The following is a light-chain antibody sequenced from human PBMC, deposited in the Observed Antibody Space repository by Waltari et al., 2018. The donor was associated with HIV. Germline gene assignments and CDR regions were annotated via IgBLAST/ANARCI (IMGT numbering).Light chain of an antibody. CDR3: QESYSSPFT. V-gene: IGKV1-39*01. CDR1: QSVSSY. Sequence: DIQMTQSPSSLSASVGVRVTITCRASQSVSSYLNWYQQKPGKAPKLLIYAASILQSGVPERFSGSGSGTDFTLTINSLQPEDFATYYCQESYSSPFTFGPGSQVDIK. J-gene: IGKJ3*01. CDR2: AAS.